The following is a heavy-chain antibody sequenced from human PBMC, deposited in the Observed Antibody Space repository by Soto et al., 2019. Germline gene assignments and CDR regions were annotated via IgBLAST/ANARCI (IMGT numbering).Heavy chain of an antibody. D-gene: IGHD3-22*01. Sequence: PGGSLRLTCAASGLTVSSNFMNWVRQAPGKGLEWLSVIFPGGSAYYADSMKGRFTISRDISKNTVFLQMNSLRAEDTAVYFFASGTYYDSSGYRIYYFDYWGQGPLLTVSS. CDR2: IFPGGSA. V-gene: IGHV3-66*01. J-gene: IGHJ4*02. CDR1: GLTVSSNF. CDR3: ASGTYYDSSGYRIYYFDY.